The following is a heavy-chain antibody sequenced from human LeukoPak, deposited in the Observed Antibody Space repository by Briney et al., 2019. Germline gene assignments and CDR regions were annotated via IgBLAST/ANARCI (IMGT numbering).Heavy chain of an antibody. Sequence: GGSLRLSCAASGFTVSSNYMSWVRQAPGKGLEWVSVIYSGGSTYYADSVKGRFTISRDNSKNTLYLQMNSLRAEDTAVYYCARDRAASIWTPHAFDIWGQGTMVTVSS. D-gene: IGHD2-21*01. CDR2: IYSGGST. V-gene: IGHV3-53*01. CDR1: GFTVSSNY. J-gene: IGHJ3*02. CDR3: ARDRAASIWTPHAFDI.